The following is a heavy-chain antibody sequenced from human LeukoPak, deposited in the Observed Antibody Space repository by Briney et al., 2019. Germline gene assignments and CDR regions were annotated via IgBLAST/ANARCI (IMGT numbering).Heavy chain of an antibody. CDR2: FDPEDGET. Sequence: ASVKVSCKVSGYTLTELSMHWVRQAPGKGLEWMGGFDPEDGETIYAQKFQGRVTMTEDTSTDTAYMELSSLRSEDTAVYYCATDPTIFGVVIPFDPWGQGTLVTVSS. D-gene: IGHD3-3*01. J-gene: IGHJ5*02. CDR3: ATDPTIFGVVIPFDP. CDR1: GYTLTELS. V-gene: IGHV1-24*01.